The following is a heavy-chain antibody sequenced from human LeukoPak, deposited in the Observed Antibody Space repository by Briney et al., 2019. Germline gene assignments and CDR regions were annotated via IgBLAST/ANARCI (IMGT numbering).Heavy chain of an antibody. D-gene: IGHD3-22*01. CDR2: IYYSGST. CDR3: ARLYYDSSGYYQICYFDY. J-gene: IGHJ4*02. CDR1: GGSISSSSYY. V-gene: IGHV4-39*01. Sequence: ETLSLTCTVSGGSISSSSYYWGWIRQPPGKGLEWIGSIYYSGSTYYNPSLKSRVTISVDTSKDQFSLNLSSVTAADTAVYYCARLYYDSSGYYQICYFDYWGQGTLVTVSS.